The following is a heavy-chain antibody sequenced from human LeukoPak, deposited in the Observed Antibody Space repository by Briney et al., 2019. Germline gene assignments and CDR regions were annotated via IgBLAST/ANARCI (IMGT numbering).Heavy chain of an antibody. Sequence: SETLSLTCTVSGGSISSYYWSWIRQPPGKGLEWIGYIYYSGSTNYNPSLKSRVTISVDTSKNQFSLKLSSVTAADTAVYYCARHGAADYFDYWGQGTLVTVPS. CDR2: IYYSGST. V-gene: IGHV4-59*08. J-gene: IGHJ4*02. D-gene: IGHD2-15*01. CDR1: GGSISSYY. CDR3: ARHGAADYFDY.